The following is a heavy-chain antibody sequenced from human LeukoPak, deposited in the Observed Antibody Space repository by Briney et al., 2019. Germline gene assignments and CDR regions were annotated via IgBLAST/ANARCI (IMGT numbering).Heavy chain of an antibody. V-gene: IGHV4-39*07. CDR3: ARRGSSGYFNFDY. D-gene: IGHD3-22*01. J-gene: IGHJ4*02. CDR1: GGSISSSSYY. Sequence: SQTLSLTCTVSGGSISSSSYYWGWIRQPPGKGLEWIGSIYYSGSTYYNPSLKSRVTISVDTSKNQFSLKLSSVTAADTAVYYCARRGSSGYFNFDYWGQGTLVTVSS. CDR2: IYYSGST.